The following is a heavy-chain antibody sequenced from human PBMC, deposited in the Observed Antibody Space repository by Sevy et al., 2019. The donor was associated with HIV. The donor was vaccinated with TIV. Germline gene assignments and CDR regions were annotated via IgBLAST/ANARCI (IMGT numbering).Heavy chain of an antibody. Sequence: SVKVSCKASGYTFTSYGISWVRQAPGQGLEWMGWISAYNGNTNYAQKLQGRVTMTTDTSTSTAYMELRSLRSDDTAVYYCARDRGAITMVRGVIIRPSYFDYWGQRTLVTVSS. V-gene: IGHV1-18*01. CDR3: ARDRGAITMVRGVIIRPSYFDY. CDR2: ISAYNGNT. D-gene: IGHD3-10*01. CDR1: GYTFTSYG. J-gene: IGHJ4*02.